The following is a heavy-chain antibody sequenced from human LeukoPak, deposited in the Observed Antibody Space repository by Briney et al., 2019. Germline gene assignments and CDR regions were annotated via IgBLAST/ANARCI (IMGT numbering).Heavy chain of an antibody. V-gene: IGHV3-21*01. CDR2: ITSSGTYI. D-gene: IGHD1-7*01. J-gene: IGHJ1*01. Sequence: MSGGSLKLSCATSGFTFNNYNMNWVRRAPGRALEWVSSITSSGTYIFYADSVKGRFTISRENSKNTVYLQMNSLRPEDTAVYSCARSFFQWNYGSCLDSWGQGTLVTVSS. CDR3: ARSFFQWNYGSCLDS. CDR1: GFTFNNYN.